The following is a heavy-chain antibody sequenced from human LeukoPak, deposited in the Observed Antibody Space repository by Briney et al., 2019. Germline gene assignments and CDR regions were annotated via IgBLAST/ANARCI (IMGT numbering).Heavy chain of an antibody. D-gene: IGHD6-6*01. CDR3: ARNIAARRMGGSD. CDR1: GFTFSSYS. J-gene: IGHJ4*02. CDR2: ISSSSSYI. V-gene: IGHV3-21*01. Sequence: GGSLRLSCAASGFTFSSYSMNWVRQAPGKGLEWVSSISSSSSYIYYADSVKGRFTISRDNAKNSLYLQMDSLGAEDTAVYYCARNIAARRMGGSDWGQGTLVTVSS.